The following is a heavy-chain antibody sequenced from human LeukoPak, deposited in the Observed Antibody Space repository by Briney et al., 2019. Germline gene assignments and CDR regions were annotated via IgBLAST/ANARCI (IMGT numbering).Heavy chain of an antibody. V-gene: IGHV3-23*01. Sequence: GGSLRLSCAASGFIFNNYAMSWVRQAAGRGLEWVSGISGRGESTYYADSVKGRFTISRDNSKNTLYLQMNSLRAEDTAVYYSAKGGIAVASTSYYYRDVWGKGTTVTNSS. CDR3: AKGGIAVASTSYYYRDV. CDR1: GFIFNNYA. J-gene: IGHJ6*03. D-gene: IGHD6-19*01. CDR2: ISGRGEST.